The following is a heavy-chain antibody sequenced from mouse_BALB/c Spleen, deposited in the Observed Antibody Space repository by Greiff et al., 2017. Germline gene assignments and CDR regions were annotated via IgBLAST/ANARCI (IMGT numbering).Heavy chain of an antibody. Sequence: VKLMESGPGLVAPSQSLSITCTVSGFSLTGYGVNWVRQPPGKGLEWLGMIWGDGSTDYNSALKSRLSISKDNSKSQVFLKMNSLQTDDTARYYCAREYGNYGAWFAYWGQGTLVTVSA. CDR2: IWGDGST. CDR3: AREYGNYGAWFAY. D-gene: IGHD2-10*02. J-gene: IGHJ3*01. CDR1: GFSLTGYG. V-gene: IGHV2-6-7*01.